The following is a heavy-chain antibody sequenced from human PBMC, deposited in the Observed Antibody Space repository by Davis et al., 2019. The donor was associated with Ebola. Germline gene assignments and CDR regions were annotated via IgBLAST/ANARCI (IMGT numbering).Heavy chain of an antibody. CDR2: IDPSDSYT. CDR3: ARPYYYYYGMDV. V-gene: IGHV5-10-1*01. J-gene: IGHJ6*02. Sequence: KVSCKGSGYSFTSYWISWVRQMPGKGLEWMGRIDPSDSYTNYSPSFQGHVTISADKSISTAYLQWSSLKASDTAMYYCARPYYYYYGMDVWGQGTTVTVSS. CDR1: GYSFTSYW.